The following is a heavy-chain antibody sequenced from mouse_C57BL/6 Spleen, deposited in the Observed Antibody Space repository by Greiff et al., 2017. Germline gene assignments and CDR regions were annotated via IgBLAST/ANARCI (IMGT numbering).Heavy chain of an antibody. CDR3: ARRVDSSGSFDY. J-gene: IGHJ2*01. CDR2: ISSGGSYT. D-gene: IGHD3-2*02. CDR1: GFTFSSYG. Sequence: EVQLQQSGGDLVKPGGSLKLSCAASGFTFSSYGMSWVRQTPDKRLEWVATISSGGSYTYYPDSVKGRFTISRDNAKNTLYLQMSSLKSEDTAMYYCARRVDSSGSFDYWGQGTTLTVSS. V-gene: IGHV5-6*01.